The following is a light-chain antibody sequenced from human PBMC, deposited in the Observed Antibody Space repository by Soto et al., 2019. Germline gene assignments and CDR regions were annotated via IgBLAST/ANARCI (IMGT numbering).Light chain of an antibody. CDR2: AAS. V-gene: IGKV1-5*01. Sequence: DIQMTQSPSTLSASVGDRVTITCRASQTINKWLAWYQQKPGKAPQLLIYAASTLQNGVPSTFSGSGSGTEFTLTISSLQPEDFGTYYCQQFKSYPITFGQGTRLEI. CDR3: QQFKSYPIT. CDR1: QTINKW. J-gene: IGKJ5*01.